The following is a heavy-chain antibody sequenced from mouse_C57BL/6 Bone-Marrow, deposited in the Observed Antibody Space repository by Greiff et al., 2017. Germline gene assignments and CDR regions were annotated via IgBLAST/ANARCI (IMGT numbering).Heavy chain of an antibody. CDR2: IGPGSGST. J-gene: IGHJ2*01. D-gene: IGHD1-1*01. V-gene: IGHV1-77*01. Sequence: VKLVESGAELVKPGASVKISCKASGYTFTDYYINWVKQRPGQGLEWIGKIGPGSGSTYYNEKFKGKATLTADKSSSTAYMQLSSLTSEDSAVYFCASPYYYGSSYYDYWGQGTTLTVSS. CDR3: ASPYYYGSSYYDY. CDR1: GYTFTDYY.